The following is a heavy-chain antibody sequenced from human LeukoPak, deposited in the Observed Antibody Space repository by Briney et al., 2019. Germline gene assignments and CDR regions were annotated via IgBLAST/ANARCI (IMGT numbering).Heavy chain of an antibody. V-gene: IGHV4-59*08. CDR3: ARGTLTTSTKAFDI. CDR2: IYYSGSA. Sequence: SETLSLTCTVSGGSTSGHYWSWSRQPPGKGLEWIGYIYYSGSANYNPSLKSRVTISVDTSKNQFSLRLSSVTAADTAVYYCARGTLTTSTKAFDIWGQGTMVTVSS. CDR1: GGSTSGHY. J-gene: IGHJ3*02. D-gene: IGHD4-17*01.